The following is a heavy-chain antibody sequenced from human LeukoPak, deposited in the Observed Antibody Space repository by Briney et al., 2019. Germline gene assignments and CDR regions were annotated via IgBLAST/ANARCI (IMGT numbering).Heavy chain of an antibody. CDR3: ASLKRGVTMVRGVLEN. CDR2: LHYGGST. Sequence: PSETLSLTCTVSGVSISSSSYYWGWIRQSPGKGLEWIGSLHYGGSTYYNPSLKSRVTISSDTSKNQFSLKVRSVTAADTAVYYCASLKRGVTMVRGVLENWGQGTLVTVSS. D-gene: IGHD3-10*01. CDR1: GVSISSSSYY. V-gene: IGHV4-39*07. J-gene: IGHJ4*02.